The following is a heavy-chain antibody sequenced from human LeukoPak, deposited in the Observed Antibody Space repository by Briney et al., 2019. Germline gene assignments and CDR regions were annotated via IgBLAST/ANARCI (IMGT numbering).Heavy chain of an antibody. CDR2: IYNSGST. J-gene: IGHJ4*02. Sequence: SETLSLTCTVPGGSISSYYWSRIRQPPGKGLEWIGYIYNSGSTKYNPSLKSRVTISVDTSKNQISLKLSSVTAADTAVYYCARGARAGYNLEPFDNWGQGTLVTVSS. D-gene: IGHD5-24*01. CDR3: ARGARAGYNLEPFDN. V-gene: IGHV4-59*08. CDR1: GGSISSYY.